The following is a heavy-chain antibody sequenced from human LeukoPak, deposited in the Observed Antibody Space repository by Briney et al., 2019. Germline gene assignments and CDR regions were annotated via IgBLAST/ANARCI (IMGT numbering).Heavy chain of an antibody. J-gene: IGHJ4*02. CDR3: ARDSLETVDNSGYYFLGFDY. CDR2: IKQDGSEK. CDR1: RFTFSSYW. D-gene: IGHD3-22*01. V-gene: IGHV3-7*01. Sequence: PGGSLRLSCAASRFTFSSYWMSWVRQAPGKGLEWVANIKQDGSEKYYVDSVKGRFTISRDNAKKSLYLQMNSLRAEDTAVYYCARDSLETVDNSGYYFLGFDYWGQGTLVTVSS.